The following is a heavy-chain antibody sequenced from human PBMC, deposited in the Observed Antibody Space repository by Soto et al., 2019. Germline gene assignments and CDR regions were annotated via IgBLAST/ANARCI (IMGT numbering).Heavy chain of an antibody. CDR2: ISHDGINK. V-gene: IGHV3-30-3*01. CDR1: GFTFSSYA. D-gene: IGHD2-2*01. Sequence: QVLLVDSGGGVVQPGRSLRLSCAASGFTFSSYAMNWVRQAPGKGLEWVALISHDGINKYYADSVRGRFTISGDSSTNTLYLQMNSLRAADTAVYYCGRCTSTSCHLGSDYWGQGTLVTVSS. CDR3: GRCTSTSCHLGSDY. J-gene: IGHJ4*02.